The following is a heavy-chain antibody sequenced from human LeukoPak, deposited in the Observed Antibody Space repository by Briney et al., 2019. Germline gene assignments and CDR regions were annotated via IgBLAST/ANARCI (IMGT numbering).Heavy chain of an antibody. CDR3: AKDRRDYYGSGSYLKPSLVDY. CDR1: GFTFSSYG. J-gene: IGHJ4*02. Sequence: TGGSLRLSCAASGFTFSSYGMHWVRQAPGKGLEWVAFIRYDGSNKYYADSVKGRFTISRDNSKNTLYLQMNSLRAEDTAVYYCAKDRRDYYGSGSYLKPSLVDYWGQGTLVSVSS. CDR2: IRYDGSNK. V-gene: IGHV3-30*02. D-gene: IGHD3-10*01.